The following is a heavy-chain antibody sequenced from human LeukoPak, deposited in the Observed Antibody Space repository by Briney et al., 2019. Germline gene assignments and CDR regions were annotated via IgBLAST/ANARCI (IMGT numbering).Heavy chain of an antibody. CDR3: TRGIALATAYYFDS. J-gene: IGHJ4*02. CDR1: GFTFSAYG. CDR2: ISNHNGNT. V-gene: IGHV1-18*04. D-gene: IGHD6-25*01. Sequence: ASVKVSCETSGFTFSAYGIAWVRQAPGHGPEWMGWISNHNGNTNYAQKFQDRITVTTETSTGTVSMELRSLKPDDTAIYYCTRGIALATAYYFDSWGRGTQVTVAS.